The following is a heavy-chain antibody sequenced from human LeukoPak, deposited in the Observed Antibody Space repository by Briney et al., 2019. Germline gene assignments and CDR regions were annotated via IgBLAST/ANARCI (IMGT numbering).Heavy chain of an antibody. CDR2: ISSSSTI. V-gene: IGHV3-48*02. CDR3: ARDPTGRGMIDDY. CDR1: GFTFSSYT. J-gene: IGHJ4*02. Sequence: GGSLRLSCAASGFTFSSYTMNWVRQAPGKGLEWVSYISSSSTIYYADSVKGRFTISRDNAKNSLYLQMNSLRDEDTAVYYCARDPTGRGMIDDYWGQGTLVTVSS. D-gene: IGHD3-22*01.